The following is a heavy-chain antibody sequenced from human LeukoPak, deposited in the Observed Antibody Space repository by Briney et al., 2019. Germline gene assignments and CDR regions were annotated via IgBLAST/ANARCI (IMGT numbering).Heavy chain of an antibody. J-gene: IGHJ4*02. CDR2: IIPIFGTA. CDR3: ERTMVRGVIVGFDY. CDR1: GGTFSSYA. Sequence: SVKVSCKSSGGTFSSYAISWVRQAPGQGLDWVGGIIPIFGTANYAQKFQGRVKITTDVSWSTAYMELSSLRSEDTAVYYCERTMVRGVIVGFDYWGQGTLVTVSS. V-gene: IGHV1-69*05. D-gene: IGHD3-10*01.